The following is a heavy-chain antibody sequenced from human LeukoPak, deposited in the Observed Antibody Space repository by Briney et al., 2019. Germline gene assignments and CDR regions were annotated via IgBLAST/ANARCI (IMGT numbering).Heavy chain of an antibody. D-gene: IGHD6-13*01. CDR3: ARLRAAAGYYGMDV. CDR2: IYYSGST. CDR1: GGSISSYY. Sequence: SETLSLTCTVSGGSISSYYWSWIRQPPGKGLEWIGYIYYSGSTNYNPSLKSRVTISVDTSKNQFSLKLSSVTAADTAVYYCARLRAAAGYYGMDVWGQGTTVTVSS. J-gene: IGHJ6*02. V-gene: IGHV4-59*01.